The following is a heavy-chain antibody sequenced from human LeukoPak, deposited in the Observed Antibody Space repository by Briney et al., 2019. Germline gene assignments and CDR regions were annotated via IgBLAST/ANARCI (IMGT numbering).Heavy chain of an antibody. CDR3: ARTTMVTYYYYYMDV. Sequence: PSGTLSLTCAVSGYSISSGYYWGWIRQPPGKGLEWIGSIYRSGSTYYNPSFRSRVTISVDTPNNHFSLRLSSVTAADTAVSYCARTTMVTYYYYYMDVWGKGTTVTVSS. V-gene: IGHV4-38-2*01. J-gene: IGHJ6*03. CDR1: GYSISSGYY. CDR2: IYRSGST. D-gene: IGHD5-18*01.